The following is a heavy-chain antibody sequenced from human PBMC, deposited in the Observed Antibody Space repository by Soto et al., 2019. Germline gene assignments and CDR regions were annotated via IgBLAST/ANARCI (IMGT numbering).Heavy chain of an antibody. CDR3: ARDKDYGFDY. J-gene: IGHJ4*02. CDR2: ISSGSDTI. D-gene: IGHD3-10*01. Sequence: GESLKISCAASGFVFSTYNMNWVRQVPGKGLEWVSYISSGSDTIYYADSVKGRFTISRDNAKNSLHLQMNSLGVEDTAVYYCARDKDYGFDYWGQGALVNGSS. V-gene: IGHV3-48*04. CDR1: GFVFSTYN.